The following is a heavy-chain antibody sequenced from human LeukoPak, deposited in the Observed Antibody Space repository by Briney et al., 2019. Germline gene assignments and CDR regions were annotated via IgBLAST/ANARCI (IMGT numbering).Heavy chain of an antibody. CDR3: ARIPLGYSGAYYFDY. V-gene: IGHV4-4*09. D-gene: IGHD5-12*01. J-gene: IGHJ4*02. CDR1: GFTLTRYA. CDR2: ISSSGSV. Sequence: GSLRLSCATSGFTLTRYAMSWLRQPPGKGLEWIGYISSSGSVNDNPSLRSRVTISVDTSKNQFFLNLSSVSAADTAVYYCARIPLGYSGAYYFDYWGQGTLVTVSP.